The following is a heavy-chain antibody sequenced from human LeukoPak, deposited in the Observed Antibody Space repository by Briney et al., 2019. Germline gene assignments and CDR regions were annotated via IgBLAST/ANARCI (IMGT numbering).Heavy chain of an antibody. D-gene: IGHD3-16*01. V-gene: IGHV3-48*03. CDR1: GFTFSSYE. CDR2: ISSSRSTI. J-gene: IGHJ4*02. CDR3: ARDPTNNWGRLAFPFDY. Sequence: GGTLRLSCAASGFTFSSYEMNWVRQAPGKGLEWVSYISSSRSTIYYADSVKGRFTISRDNAKNSLYLQMNSLRAEDTAVYYCARDPTNNWGRLAFPFDYWGQGTLVT.